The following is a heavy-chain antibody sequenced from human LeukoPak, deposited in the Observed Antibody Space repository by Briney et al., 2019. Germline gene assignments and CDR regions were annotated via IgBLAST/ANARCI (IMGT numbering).Heavy chain of an antibody. CDR2: ISWNSGSI. V-gene: IGHV3-9*01. J-gene: IGHJ3*02. CDR1: GFTFDAYA. CDR3: AKAYSSGWDSLAFDI. D-gene: IGHD6-19*01. Sequence: GVSLRLSCAASGFTFDAYAMHWVRQAPGKGLEWVSGISWNSGSIGYADSVKGRFTISRDNAKNSLYLQMNSLRAEDTALYYCAKAYSSGWDSLAFDIWGQGTMVTVSS.